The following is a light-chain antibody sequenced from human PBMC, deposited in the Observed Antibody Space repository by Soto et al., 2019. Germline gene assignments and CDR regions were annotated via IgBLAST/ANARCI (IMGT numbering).Light chain of an antibody. CDR2: GAS. Sequence: STARQSVSQGKSADLSGRASQSVGSNLAWYQQKPGQAPRLRIYGASTRATGSPDRFSASGSATEFTLTICSLPSEAFVPYYCHHHTDWPRTFDLGTKVDIK. CDR3: HHHTDWPRT. J-gene: IGKJ1*01. V-gene: IGKV3-15*01. CDR1: QSVGSN.